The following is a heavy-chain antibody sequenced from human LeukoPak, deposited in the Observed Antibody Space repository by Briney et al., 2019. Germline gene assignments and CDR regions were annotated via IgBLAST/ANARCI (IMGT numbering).Heavy chain of an antibody. CDR1: GGSISSHY. D-gene: IGHD1-14*01. V-gene: IGHV4-59*11. CDR2: IYYSGST. Sequence: PSETLSLTCTVSGGSISSHYWSWIRQPPGKGLEWIGYIYYSGSTNYNPSLKSRVTISVDTSKNQFSLKLCSVTAADTAVYYCARAPDYYFDYWGQGTLVTVSS. J-gene: IGHJ4*02. CDR3: ARAPDYYFDY.